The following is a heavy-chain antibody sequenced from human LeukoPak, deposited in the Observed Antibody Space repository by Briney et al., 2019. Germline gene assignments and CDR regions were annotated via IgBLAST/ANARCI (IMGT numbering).Heavy chain of an antibody. Sequence: PSETLSLTCTVSGGSVSSSRYYWGWIRQPPGRGLEWIGSIYYSGGTYYNPSLKSRVTISVDTSKNQFSLKLSSVTAADTAVYYCARHAALDTKRGWNNHNWFDPWGQGTLVTVSS. CDR1: GGSVSSSRYY. D-gene: IGHD5-18*01. J-gene: IGHJ5*02. CDR3: ARHAALDTKRGWNNHNWFDP. V-gene: IGHV4-39*01. CDR2: IYYSGGT.